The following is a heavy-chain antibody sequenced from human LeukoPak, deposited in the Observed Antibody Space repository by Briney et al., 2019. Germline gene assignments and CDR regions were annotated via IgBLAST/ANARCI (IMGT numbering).Heavy chain of an antibody. J-gene: IGHJ4*02. V-gene: IGHV3-48*03. Sequence: GGSLRLYCVASGFTFSRHEMNWVRQAPGKGLEWVSYMSSSGSTRYNADSVKGRFTISRDNAKNSLYLQMNTLRAEDTAVYYCAGSAPYGYFDHWGQGTLVTVSS. CDR1: GFTFSRHE. D-gene: IGHD3-10*01. CDR3: AGSAPYGYFDH. CDR2: MSSSGSTR.